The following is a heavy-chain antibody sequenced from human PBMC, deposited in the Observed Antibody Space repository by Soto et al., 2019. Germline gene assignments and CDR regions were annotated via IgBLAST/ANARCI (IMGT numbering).Heavy chain of an antibody. CDR1: GFTFSSFA. V-gene: IGHV3-30-3*01. CDR3: ARDIALAAIPWFDP. Sequence: GGSLRLSCAASGFTFSSFAMHWVRQAPGKGLEWVAVISYDGSNKYYVDSVKGRFTISRDNSKNTLYLQMNSLRAEDTAVYYCARDIALAAIPWFDPWGQGTLVTVAS. D-gene: IGHD2-15*01. J-gene: IGHJ5*02. CDR2: ISYDGSNK.